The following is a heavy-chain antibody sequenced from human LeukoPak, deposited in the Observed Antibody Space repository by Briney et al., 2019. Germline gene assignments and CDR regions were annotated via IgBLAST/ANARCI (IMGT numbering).Heavy chain of an antibody. CDR3: ARHIGGRYYYYYMDV. Sequence: PSETLSLTCTVSGGSISSSSYYWGWIRQPPGKGLEWIGSIYYSGSTYYNPSLKSRVTISVDTSKNQFSLKLSSVTAADTAVYYCARHIGGRYYYYYMDVWGKGTTVTISS. CDR2: IYYSGST. CDR1: GGSISSSSYY. D-gene: IGHD3-16*02. V-gene: IGHV4-39*01. J-gene: IGHJ6*03.